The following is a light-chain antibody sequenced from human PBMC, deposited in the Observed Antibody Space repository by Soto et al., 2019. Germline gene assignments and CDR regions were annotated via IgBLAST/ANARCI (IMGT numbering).Light chain of an antibody. V-gene: IGKV1-5*03. J-gene: IGKJ1*01. CDR2: KAS. Sequence: DIQMTQSPSTLSASVLDRVTITCRASQSISSWLAWYQQKPGKAPKLLIYKASSLESGVPSRFSGSGSGTEFTLTISSLQPDDFATYYCQKYNSYSWKFGQGTKVDIK. CDR3: QKYNSYSWK. CDR1: QSISSW.